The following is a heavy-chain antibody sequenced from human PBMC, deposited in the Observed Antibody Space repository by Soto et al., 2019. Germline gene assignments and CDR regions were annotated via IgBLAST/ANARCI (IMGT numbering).Heavy chain of an antibody. Sequence: QVQLVQSGAEVKKPGASVKVSCKASGYTFTGYYMHWVRQAPGQGLEWMGWINPNSGGTNYAQKFQGWVTMTRDPSISTAYMELSRLRSDDTAVYYCARISQYTYEESYSSGWYYFDYWGQGTLVTVSS. CDR2: INPNSGGT. J-gene: IGHJ4*02. V-gene: IGHV1-2*04. CDR3: ARISQYTYEESYSSGWYYFDY. CDR1: GYTFTGYY. D-gene: IGHD6-19*01.